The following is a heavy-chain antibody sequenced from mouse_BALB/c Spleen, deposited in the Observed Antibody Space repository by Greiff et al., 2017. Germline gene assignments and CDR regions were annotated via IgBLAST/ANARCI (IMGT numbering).Heavy chain of an antibody. CDR3: ARGGNYWFAY. D-gene: IGHD2-1*01. CDR2: INPSTGYT. Sequence: VQLQQSGAELAKPGASVKMSCKASGYTFTSYWMHWVKQRPGQGLEWIGYINPSTGYTEYNQKFKDKATLTADKSSSAAYMQLSSLTSEDSAVYYCARGGNYWFAYWGQGTLVTVSA. V-gene: IGHV1-7*01. CDR1: GYTFTSYW. J-gene: IGHJ3*01.